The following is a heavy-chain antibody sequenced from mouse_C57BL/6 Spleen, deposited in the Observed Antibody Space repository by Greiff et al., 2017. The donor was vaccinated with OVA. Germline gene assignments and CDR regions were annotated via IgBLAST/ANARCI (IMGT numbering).Heavy chain of an antibody. CDR1: GFTFSSYA. CDR3: AREEDSTMIGFDV. V-gene: IGHV5-4*01. Sequence: EVKLMESGGGLVKPGGSLKLSCAASGFTFSSYAMSWVRQTPEKRLEWVATISDGGSYTYYPDNVKGRFTISRDNAKNNLYLQMSHLKSEDTAMYYCAREEDSTMIGFDVWGTGTTVTVSS. D-gene: IGHD2-4*01. J-gene: IGHJ1*03. CDR2: ISDGGSYT.